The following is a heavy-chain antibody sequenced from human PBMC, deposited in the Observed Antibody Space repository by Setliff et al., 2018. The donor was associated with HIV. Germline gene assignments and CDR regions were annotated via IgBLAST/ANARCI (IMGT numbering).Heavy chain of an antibody. CDR1: GGSFSGYY. D-gene: IGHD3-22*01. Sequence: SETLSLTCDVYGGSFSGYYWSWIRLPPGKGLEWIGKINHSGSTNYNPSLKSRVTISVDTSRNQFSLKLNSVTAADTAVYYCARVGYYDSSFDYWGQGTLVTVSS. CDR3: ARVGYYDSSFDY. V-gene: IGHV4-34*01. J-gene: IGHJ4*02. CDR2: INHSGST.